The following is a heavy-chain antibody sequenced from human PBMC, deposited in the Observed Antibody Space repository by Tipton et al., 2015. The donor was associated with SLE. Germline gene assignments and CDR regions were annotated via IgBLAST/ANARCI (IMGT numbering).Heavy chain of an antibody. Sequence: GSLRLSCAASGFTFSSYAMHWVRQAPGKGLEWVSAISGSGGSTYYADSVKGRFTISRDNSKNTLYLQMNSLRAEDTAVYYCAKDTRYSYGPRFDYWGQGTLVTVSS. D-gene: IGHD5-18*01. CDR3: AKDTRYSYGPRFDY. CDR2: ISGSGGST. J-gene: IGHJ4*02. V-gene: IGHV3-23*01. CDR1: GFTFSSYA.